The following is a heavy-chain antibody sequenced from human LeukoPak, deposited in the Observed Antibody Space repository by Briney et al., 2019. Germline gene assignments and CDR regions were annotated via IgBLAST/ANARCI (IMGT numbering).Heavy chain of an antibody. CDR1: GFTFSSYS. Sequence: GGSLRLSCAASGFTFSSYSMNWVRQAPGKGLEWVSSISSSGNYIYYADFVKGRFTISRDNSKNTLYLQMNSLRAEDTALYYCARGYSRAAFDIWGQGTVVAVSS. CDR3: ARGYSRAAFDI. J-gene: IGHJ3*02. D-gene: IGHD2-15*01. V-gene: IGHV3-21*01. CDR2: ISSSGNYI.